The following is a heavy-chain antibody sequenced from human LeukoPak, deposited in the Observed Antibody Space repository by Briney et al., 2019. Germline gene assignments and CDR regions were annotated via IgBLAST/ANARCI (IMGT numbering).Heavy chain of an antibody. CDR1: GGTFSSYA. Sequence: SVKVSCKASGGTFSSYAISWVRQAPGQGLEWMGGIIPIFGTANYAQKFQGRVTITADESTSTAYMELSSLRSEDTAVYYCARVSGCCSSTSCYALPNYYYYYYMDVWGKGTTVTISS. CDR2: IIPIFGTA. CDR3: ARVSGCCSSTSCYALPNYYYYYYMDV. V-gene: IGHV1-69*13. D-gene: IGHD2-2*01. J-gene: IGHJ6*03.